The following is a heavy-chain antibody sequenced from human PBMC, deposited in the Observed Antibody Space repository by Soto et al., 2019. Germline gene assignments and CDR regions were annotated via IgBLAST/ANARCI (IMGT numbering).Heavy chain of an antibody. D-gene: IGHD6-13*01. CDR2: IYYSGST. Sequence: SETLSLTCTVSGGSISSYYWSWIRQPPGKGLEWIGYIYYSGSTNYNPSLKSRVTISVDTSKNQFSLKLSSVTAADTAVYYCARGYSGSWLPYYYYGMDVWGQGTTVTVSS. CDR1: GGSISSYY. CDR3: ARGYSGSWLPYYYYGMDV. V-gene: IGHV4-59*01. J-gene: IGHJ6*02.